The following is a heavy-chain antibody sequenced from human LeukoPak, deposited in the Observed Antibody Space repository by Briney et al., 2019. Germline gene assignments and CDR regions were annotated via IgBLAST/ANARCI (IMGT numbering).Heavy chain of an antibody. V-gene: IGHV4-4*09. D-gene: IGHD3-16*02. J-gene: IGHJ4*02. CDR1: GGSISSYY. CDR2: IYTSGST. CDR3: ARHPAGSSLYYFDY. Sequence: PSETLSLTCTVPGGSISSYYWSWIRQPPGKGLEWIGYIYTSGSTNYNPSLKSRVTISVDTSKNQFSLKLSSVTAADTAVYYCARHPAGSSLYYFDYWGQGTLVTVSS.